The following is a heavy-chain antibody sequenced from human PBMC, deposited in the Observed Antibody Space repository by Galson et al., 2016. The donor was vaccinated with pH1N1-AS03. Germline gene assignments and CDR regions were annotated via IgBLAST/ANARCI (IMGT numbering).Heavy chain of an antibody. D-gene: IGHD6-19*01. CDR2: IFYSGST. J-gene: IGHJ4*02. CDR1: GGSMSPYN. CDR3: ARLDSSGWYSVDY. V-gene: IGHV4-59*08. Sequence: SETLSLTCSVSGGSMSPYNWAWVRQPPGKGLEWIGYIFYSGSTFYNASLKSRVTISVDMSKNQFSLKLRSVTAADTAVYYCARLDSSGWYSVDYWGQGNMVIVSS.